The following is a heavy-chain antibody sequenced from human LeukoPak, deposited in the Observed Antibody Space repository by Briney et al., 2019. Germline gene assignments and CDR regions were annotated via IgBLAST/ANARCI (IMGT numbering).Heavy chain of an antibody. V-gene: IGHV3-13*01. Sequence: GGSLRLSCAASGFTFSSYDMHWVRQATGKGLEWVSAIGTAGDTYYPGSVKGRFTISRENAKSSLYLQMNSLRAGDTAVYYCARGVYDFWSGYQNLAAFDIWGQGTMVTVSS. CDR1: GFTFSSYD. CDR2: IGTAGDT. CDR3: ARGVYDFWSGYQNLAAFDI. J-gene: IGHJ3*02. D-gene: IGHD3-3*01.